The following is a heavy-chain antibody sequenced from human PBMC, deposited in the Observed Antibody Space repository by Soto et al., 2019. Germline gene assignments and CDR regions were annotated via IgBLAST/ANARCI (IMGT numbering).Heavy chain of an antibody. CDR1: GYSFTSYW. Sequence: PGESLKISCKGSGYSFTSYWIGWVRQMPGKGLEWMGIIYPGDSDTRYSPSFQGQVTISADKSISTAYLQWSSLKASDTAMYYCARQSGETYYYGSSGYYFFDYWGQGTLVTVSS. V-gene: IGHV5-51*01. CDR3: ARQSGETYYYGSSGYYFFDY. D-gene: IGHD3-22*01. J-gene: IGHJ4*02. CDR2: IYPGDSDT.